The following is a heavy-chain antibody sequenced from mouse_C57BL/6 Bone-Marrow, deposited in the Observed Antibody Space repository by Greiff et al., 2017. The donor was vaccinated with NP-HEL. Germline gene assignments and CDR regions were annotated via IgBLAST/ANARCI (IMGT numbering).Heavy chain of an antibody. CDR1: GYTFTSYT. CDR2: INPSSGYT. J-gene: IGHJ3*01. CDR3: ARPFYYYGSSYAGFAY. Sequence: VQLQQSGAELARPGASVKMSCKASGYTFTSYTMHWVKQRPGQGLEWIGYINPSSGYTKYNQKFKSKATLTVDKSSSTAYMQLSSLTSEDSAVYYCARPFYYYGSSYAGFAYWGQGTLVTVSA. D-gene: IGHD1-1*01. V-gene: IGHV1-4*01.